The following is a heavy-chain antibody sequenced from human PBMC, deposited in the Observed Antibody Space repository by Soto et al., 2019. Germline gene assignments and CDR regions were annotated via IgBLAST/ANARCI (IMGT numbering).Heavy chain of an antibody. J-gene: IGHJ6*02. V-gene: IGHV1-58*01. D-gene: IGHD1-7*01. CDR2: IVVGSGNT. Sequence: SVKVSCKASGFTFTSSAVQWVRQARGQRLEWIGWIVVGSGNTNYAQKFQERVTITRDMSTSTAYMELSSLRSEDTAVYYCAAATATSYYYYYGMDVWGQGTTVTVSS. CDR3: AAATATSYYYYYGMDV. CDR1: GFTFTSSA.